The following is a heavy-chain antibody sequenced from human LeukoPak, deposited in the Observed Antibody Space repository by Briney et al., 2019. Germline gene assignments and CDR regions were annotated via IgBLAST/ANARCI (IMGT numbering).Heavy chain of an antibody. CDR2: ISGSGGST. Sequence: GGSLRLSCAASGFTFSSYAMSWVRQAPGKGLEWVSAISGSGGSTYYADSVKGRFTISRDNAKNSLYLQLNSLRAEDTAVYYCVRTGVLWWGRRVCYFDYWGQGTLVTVSS. V-gene: IGHV3-23*01. J-gene: IGHJ4*02. D-gene: IGHD2-21*01. CDR1: GFTFSSYA. CDR3: VRTGVLWWGRRVCYFDY.